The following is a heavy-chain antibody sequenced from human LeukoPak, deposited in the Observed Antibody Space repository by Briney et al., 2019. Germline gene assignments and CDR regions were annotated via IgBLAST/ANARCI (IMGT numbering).Heavy chain of an antibody. CDR1: GYTLTELS. Sequence: ASVKVSCKVSGYTLTELSMHWVRQAPGKGLEWMGGFDPEDGETIYAQKFQGRVTMTEDTSTDTAYMELSSLRSEDTAVYYCATTTAGYVPAAIPTYYYYYGMDVWGQGTTVTVSS. CDR3: ATTTAGYVPAAIPTYYYYYGMDV. D-gene: IGHD2-2*01. J-gene: IGHJ6*02. V-gene: IGHV1-24*01. CDR2: FDPEDGET.